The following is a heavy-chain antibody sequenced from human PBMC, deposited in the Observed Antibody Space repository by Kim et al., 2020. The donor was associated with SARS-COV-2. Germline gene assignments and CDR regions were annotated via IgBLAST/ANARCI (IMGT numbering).Heavy chain of an antibody. CDR3: ARSMVRGNYYYYYMDV. D-gene: IGHD3-10*01. V-gene: IGHV4-34*01. CDR2: INHSGST. Sequence: SETLSLTCAVYGVSFSGYYWSWIRQPPGKGLEWIGEINHSGSTNYNPSLKSRVTISVDTSKNQFSLKLSSVTAADTAVYYCARSMVRGNYYYYYMDVWGKGTTVTVSS. CDR1: GVSFSGYY. J-gene: IGHJ6*03.